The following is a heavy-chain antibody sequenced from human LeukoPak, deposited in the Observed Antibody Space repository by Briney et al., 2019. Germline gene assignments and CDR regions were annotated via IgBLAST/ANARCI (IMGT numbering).Heavy chain of an antibody. J-gene: IGHJ4*02. CDR1: AGSVSGYY. D-gene: IGHD1-1*01. Sequence: SETLSLTCPVSAGSVSGYYWTWIRQSPGKGLEWIGYVNYIGSTNYNPSLKSRLTISLDRSKNQFSLKLTSVTAADTAVYYCARNRFFNNWHRGTDYWGQGALVTVSS. V-gene: IGHV4-59*08. CDR2: VNYIGST. CDR3: ARNRFFNNWHRGTDY.